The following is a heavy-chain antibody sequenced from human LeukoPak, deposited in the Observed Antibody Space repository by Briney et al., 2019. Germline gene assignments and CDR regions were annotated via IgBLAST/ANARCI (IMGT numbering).Heavy chain of an antibody. CDR3: ARGRFRLEWLSPFDY. CDR2: INHSVST. V-gene: IGHV4-34*01. CDR1: GGSFSGYY. J-gene: IGHJ4*02. Sequence: KTSETLSLTCAVYGGSFSGYYWIWIRQPPGKGLEWIGEINHSVSTNYNPSLKSRVTISVDTSKNQFSLKLSSVTAAATAVYYCARGRFRLEWLSPFDYWGQGTLVTVSS. D-gene: IGHD3-3*01.